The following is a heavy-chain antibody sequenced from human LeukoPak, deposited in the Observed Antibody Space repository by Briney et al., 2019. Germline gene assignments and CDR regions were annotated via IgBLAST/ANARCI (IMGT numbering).Heavy chain of an antibody. D-gene: IGHD5/OR15-5a*01. Sequence: QSGGSLRLSCAASRFTFSNYEMNWVRQAPGKGLEWVSYISSSGSTIYYADSVKGRFTISRDNSKNTLYLQMDTLRAEDTAVYYCAKDQESVWYYYYGMDVWGQGTTVTVSS. CDR1: RFTFSNYE. V-gene: IGHV3-48*03. CDR2: ISSSGSTI. J-gene: IGHJ6*02. CDR3: AKDQESVWYYYYGMDV.